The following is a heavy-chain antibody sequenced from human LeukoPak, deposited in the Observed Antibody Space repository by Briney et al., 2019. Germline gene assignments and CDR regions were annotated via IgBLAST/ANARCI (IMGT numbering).Heavy chain of an antibody. J-gene: IGHJ4*02. Sequence: GGPLRLSCAASGFPFNTYTVTWVRQAPGKGLEWVSSISSTSTNKYYADSMKGRFTISRDNAKNSLYLQINSLRVEDTALYFCARVGAGSSTSFFAIDDWGQGTLVTVSS. CDR2: ISSTSTNK. V-gene: IGHV3-21*01. CDR1: GFPFNTYT. CDR3: ARVGAGSSTSFFAIDD. D-gene: IGHD2-2*01.